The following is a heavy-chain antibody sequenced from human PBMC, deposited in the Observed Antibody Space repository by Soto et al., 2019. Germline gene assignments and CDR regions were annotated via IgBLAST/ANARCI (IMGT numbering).Heavy chain of an antibody. V-gene: IGHV3-30*18. CDR3: VNGQSDSSGYYYEVDY. CDR2: ISYDGSNK. D-gene: IGHD3-22*01. CDR1: GFTFSSYG. Sequence: QVQLVESGGGVVQPGRSLRLSCAASGFTFSSYGMHWVRQAPGKGLEWVAVISYDGSNKYYADSVKGRFTISRDNSKNTLYLQMNSLRAEDTAVYYCVNGQSDSSGYYYEVDYWGQGTLVTVSS. J-gene: IGHJ4*02.